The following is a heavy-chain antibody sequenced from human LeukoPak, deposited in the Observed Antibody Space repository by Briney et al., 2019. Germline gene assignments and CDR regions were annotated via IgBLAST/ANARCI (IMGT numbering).Heavy chain of an antibody. D-gene: IGHD6-19*01. CDR1: GYTFTSYG. Sequence: ASVKVSCKASGYTFTSYGISWVRQAPGQGLEWMGWISAYNGNTNYAQKLQGRVTMTRDTSTSTVYMELSSLRSEDTAVYYCARVRSGWMGIDYWGQGTLVTVSS. CDR2: ISAYNGNT. J-gene: IGHJ4*02. V-gene: IGHV1-18*01. CDR3: ARVRSGWMGIDY.